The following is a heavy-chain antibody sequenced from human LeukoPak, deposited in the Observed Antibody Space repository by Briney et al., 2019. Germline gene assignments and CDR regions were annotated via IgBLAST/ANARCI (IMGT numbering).Heavy chain of an antibody. D-gene: IGHD5-18*01. Sequence: GGSLRLSCAASGFTFSSYAIHWVRQAPGKGLEWVAVISFDGTDAFYADSVKGRFTISRDNAKNSLYLQMNSLRAEDTAVYYCARVDTDMADYWGQGTLVTVSS. V-gene: IGHV3-30*04. CDR1: GFTFSSYA. CDR2: ISFDGTDA. CDR3: ARVDTDMADY. J-gene: IGHJ4*02.